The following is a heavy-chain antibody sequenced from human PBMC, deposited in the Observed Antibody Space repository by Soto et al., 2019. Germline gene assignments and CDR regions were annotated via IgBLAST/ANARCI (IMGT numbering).Heavy chain of an antibody. CDR2: IYHSGST. V-gene: IGHV4-30-2*01. D-gene: IGHD2-2*01. Sequence: PSETLSLTCAVSGCSISSGGYSWNWIRQPPGKGLEWIGYIYHSGSTLYNPSLKSRVTISIDKSKNQFSLKLSSVTAADTAVYYCARLGEYYQSLDPWGPGTLVTVSS. J-gene: IGHJ5*02. CDR3: ARLGEYYQSLDP. CDR1: GCSISSGGYS.